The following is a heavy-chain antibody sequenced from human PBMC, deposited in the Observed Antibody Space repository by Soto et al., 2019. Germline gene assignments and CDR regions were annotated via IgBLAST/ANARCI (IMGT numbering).Heavy chain of an antibody. Sequence: SLTLSLTCAISGDSVSSNSAAWSWIRQSPSRGLEWLGRTYYRSKWYNDYAVSVKSRITINPDTSKNHFSLQLNSVTPEDTAVYYCARELHWNDYTWFDPWGQGTLVTVSS. CDR1: GDSVSSNSAA. CDR3: ARELHWNDYTWFDP. V-gene: IGHV6-1*01. D-gene: IGHD1-1*01. J-gene: IGHJ5*02. CDR2: TYYRSKWYN.